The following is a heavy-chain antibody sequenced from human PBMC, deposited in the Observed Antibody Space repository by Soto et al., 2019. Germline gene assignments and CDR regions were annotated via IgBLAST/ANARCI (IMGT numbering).Heavy chain of an antibody. Sequence: EVQLVESGGGLVQPGGSLRLSCAASEFTFSNYWMHWVRQAPGKGLVWVSRIKGDGSITNYADSVKGRFTISRDNAKNTLFLQMDSVTAEDTAVYYCGRGVQDQYATDVWGQGTTVTVSS. J-gene: IGHJ6*02. CDR1: EFTFSNYW. CDR3: GRGVQDQYATDV. CDR2: IKGDGSIT. V-gene: IGHV3-74*02.